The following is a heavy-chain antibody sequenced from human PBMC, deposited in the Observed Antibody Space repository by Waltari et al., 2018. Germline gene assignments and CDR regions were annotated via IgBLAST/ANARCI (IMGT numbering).Heavy chain of an antibody. D-gene: IGHD1-1*01. CDR1: GGSISSYY. J-gene: IGHJ4*02. CDR2: IYYSGST. Sequence: QVQLQESGPGLVKPSETLSLTCTVSGGSISSYYWSWIRQPPGKGMEWIGYIYYSGSTNYNPSLKSRVTISVDTSKNQFSLKLSSVTAADTAVYYCARLYNWNDEGGVFDYWGQGTLVTVSS. V-gene: IGHV4-59*01. CDR3: ARLYNWNDEGGVFDY.